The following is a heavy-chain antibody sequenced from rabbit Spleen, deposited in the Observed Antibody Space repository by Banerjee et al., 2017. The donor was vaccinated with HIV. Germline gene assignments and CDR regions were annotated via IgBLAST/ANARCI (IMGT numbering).Heavy chain of an antibody. J-gene: IGHJ4*01. V-gene: IGHV1S47*01. CDR2: IDPVFGIT. Sequence: QEQVVESGGGLVQPGGSLKLSCKASGFDFSSYGVSWVRQVPGKGLEWIGYIDPVFGITYYANWVNGRFSISRENAQNTVFLQLSSLTAADTATYFCARESISDYFNLWGQGTLVTVS. CDR3: ARESISDYFNL. D-gene: IGHD1-1*01. CDR1: GFDFSSYG.